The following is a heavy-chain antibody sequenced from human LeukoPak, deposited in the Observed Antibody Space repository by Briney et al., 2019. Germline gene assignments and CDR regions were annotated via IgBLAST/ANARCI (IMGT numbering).Heavy chain of an antibody. CDR1: GGTFSSYA. V-gene: IGHV1-69*13. CDR3: ARDLGYYDSSGYQSDY. CDR2: IIPTFGTA. Sequence: GASVKVSCKASGGTFSSYAISWVRQAPGQGLEWMGGIIPTFGTANYAQKFQGRVTITADESTSTAYMELSSLRSEDTAVYYCARDLGYYDSSGYQSDYWGQGTLVTVSS. D-gene: IGHD3-22*01. J-gene: IGHJ4*02.